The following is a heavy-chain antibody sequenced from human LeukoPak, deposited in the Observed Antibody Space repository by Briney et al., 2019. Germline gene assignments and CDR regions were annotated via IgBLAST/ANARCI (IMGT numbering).Heavy chain of an antibody. CDR3: ARWGIAAAGPYYFDY. D-gene: IGHD6-13*01. J-gene: IGHJ4*02. CDR1: GYSSTSYW. CDR2: IYPGDSDT. V-gene: IGHV5-51*01. Sequence: GESLKISCKGSGYSSTSYWIGWVRQMPAKGLEWMVIIYPGDSDTRYSPSFQGQVTISADKSISTAYLQWSSLKASDTAMYYCARWGIAAAGPYYFDYWGQGTLVTVSS.